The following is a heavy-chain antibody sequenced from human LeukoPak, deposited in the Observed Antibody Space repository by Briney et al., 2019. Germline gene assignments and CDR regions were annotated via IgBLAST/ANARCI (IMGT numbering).Heavy chain of an antibody. CDR1: GFNFDQYA. CDR2: ITWNSGTI. CDR3: VRSVGSDWGHFDF. D-gene: IGHD7-27*01. Sequence: PGRSLRLSCAASGFNFDQYAMFWVRQAPGKGLEWVTGITWNSGTIAYADSVKGRFTISRDNAKSSQYLQMNSLRSEDTALYYCVRSVGSDWGHFDFRGQGTLVTVSS. J-gene: IGHJ4*02. V-gene: IGHV3-9*01.